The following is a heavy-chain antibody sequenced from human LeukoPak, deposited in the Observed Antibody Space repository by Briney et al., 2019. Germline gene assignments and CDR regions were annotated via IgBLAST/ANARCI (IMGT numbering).Heavy chain of an antibody. CDR1: GGSISSYY. CDR2: IYYSGST. D-gene: IGHD3-3*01. CDR3: ARSGYDFWSGYYSNWFDP. Sequence: KASETLSLTCTVSGGSISSYYWSRIRQPPGKGLEWIGYIYYSGSTNYNPSLKSRVTISVDTSKNQFSLKLSSVTAADTAVYYCARSGYDFWSGYYSNWFDPWGQGTLVTVSS. V-gene: IGHV4-59*12. J-gene: IGHJ5*02.